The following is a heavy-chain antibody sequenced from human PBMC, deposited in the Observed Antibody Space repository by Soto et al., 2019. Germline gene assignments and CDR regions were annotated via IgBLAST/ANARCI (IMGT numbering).Heavy chain of an antibody. V-gene: IGHV4-38-2*01. Sequence: SETLSLTCAVSGFSIDAAYFWGWIRQTPGEELEYIGFITHSARTFSNPSSTSRLTLSSDTAENEFSLNLNSVTAADTAVYYCARCRRFRLLGVPLDSWGPGTPVTVCS. CDR2: ITHSART. J-gene: IGHJ4*02. CDR1: GFSIDAAYF. CDR3: ARCRRFRLLGVPLDS. D-gene: IGHD3-10*01.